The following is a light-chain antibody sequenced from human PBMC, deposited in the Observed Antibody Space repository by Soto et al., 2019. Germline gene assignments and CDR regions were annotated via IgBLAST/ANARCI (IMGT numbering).Light chain of an antibody. V-gene: IGLV2-14*01. CDR3: SSYTSSSTLVV. CDR2: EVS. Sequence: QSALTQPASVSGSPGQSITISCTGTSSDVGGYNYVSWYQQHPGKAPKLVICEVSNRPSGVSNRFSGSKSGNTASLTISGLQDEDAADYFCSSYTSSSTLVVFGGGTKLTVL. CDR1: SSDVGGYNY. J-gene: IGLJ2*01.